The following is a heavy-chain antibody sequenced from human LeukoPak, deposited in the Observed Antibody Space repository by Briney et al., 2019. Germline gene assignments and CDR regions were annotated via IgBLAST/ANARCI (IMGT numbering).Heavy chain of an antibody. J-gene: IGHJ5*02. Sequence: SGGSLRLSCAASGFTFSSYWMNWVRQAPGKGLEWVANIRQDGSEKKYVDSAKGRFTISRDNAKNSLYLQMNSLRAEDTAVYYCMTASRSSSWPPPTWGQGTLVTVSS. CDR2: IRQDGSEK. D-gene: IGHD6-13*01. V-gene: IGHV3-7*01. CDR3: MTASRSSSWPPPT. CDR1: GFTFSSYW.